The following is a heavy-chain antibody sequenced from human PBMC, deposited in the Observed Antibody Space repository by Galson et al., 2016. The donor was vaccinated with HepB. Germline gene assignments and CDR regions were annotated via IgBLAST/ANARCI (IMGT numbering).Heavy chain of an antibody. CDR2: IHWDGNR. CDR3: AHSGFPPYYDMMTGYPNWYFDL. Sequence: PALVKPTQTLTVTCTFSGFSLSTNGVGVAWIRQPPGKALEWLGLIHWDGNRRYSPSLKSRLTITKDTSENQVVLTMTNMDPVDTATYYCAHSGFPPYYDMMTGYPNWYFDLWGRGTLVTVSS. J-gene: IGHJ2*01. V-gene: IGHV2-5*02. CDR1: GFSLSTNGVG. D-gene: IGHD3-9*01.